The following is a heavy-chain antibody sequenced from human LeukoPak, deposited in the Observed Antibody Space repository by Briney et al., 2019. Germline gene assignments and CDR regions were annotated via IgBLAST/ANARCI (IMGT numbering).Heavy chain of an antibody. J-gene: IGHJ4*02. D-gene: IGHD4-17*01. Sequence: PGGSLRLSCAASGFTFSSYSMNWVRQAPGKGLEWVSSISSSSSYIYYADSVKGRFTISRDNAKNSLYLQMNSPRAEDTAVYYCARLAIYGDRTKNDYWGQGTLVTVSS. V-gene: IGHV3-21*01. CDR1: GFTFSSYS. CDR2: ISSSSSYI. CDR3: ARLAIYGDRTKNDY.